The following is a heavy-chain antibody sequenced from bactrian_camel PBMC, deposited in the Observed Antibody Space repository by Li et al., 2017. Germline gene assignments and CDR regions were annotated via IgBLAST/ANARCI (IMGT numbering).Heavy chain of an antibody. J-gene: IGHJ4*01. CDR2: IDSARRT. CDR3: AARPLAGNSPIAYDY. CDR1: GKTYPFYC. V-gene: IGHV3S53*01. Sequence: HVQLVESGGDSVQAGGSLRLSCKISGKTYPFYCMAWFRQSRGMEREAVATIDSARRTMYAHFVAGRFTISRDNAENILYLQMTALEPEDMALYYCAARPLAGNSPIAYDYWGQGTQVTVS. D-gene: IGHD6*01.